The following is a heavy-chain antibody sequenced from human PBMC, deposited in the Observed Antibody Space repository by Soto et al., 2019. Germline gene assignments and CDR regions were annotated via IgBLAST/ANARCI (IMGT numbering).Heavy chain of an antibody. D-gene: IGHD1-26*01. CDR2: IWYDGSNK. V-gene: IGHV3-33*01. CDR1: GFTFSTYG. Sequence: QVQLVESGGGVVQPGRSLRLSCAASGFTFSTYGMHWVRQAPGKGLEWVAVIWYDGSNKYYGDSVKGRFTISRDNSKNTLYLHMNSLRAEDTAVYYCARAVGPFDYWGQGTLVTVSS. J-gene: IGHJ4*02. CDR3: ARAVGPFDY.